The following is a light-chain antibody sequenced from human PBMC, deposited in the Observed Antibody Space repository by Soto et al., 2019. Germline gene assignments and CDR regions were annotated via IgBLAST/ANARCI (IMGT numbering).Light chain of an antibody. Sequence: DIQMTQSPSTLSASVGDRVIITCRASQTVERWMAWYQQKPGKAPKLLISDVSTLERGVPSRFSGSGSATEFTLTISGLQPDDFATYYCLQRYFYPFTFGPGTKVDIK. CDR3: LQRYFYPFT. J-gene: IGKJ3*01. CDR2: DVS. V-gene: IGKV1-5*01. CDR1: QTVERW.